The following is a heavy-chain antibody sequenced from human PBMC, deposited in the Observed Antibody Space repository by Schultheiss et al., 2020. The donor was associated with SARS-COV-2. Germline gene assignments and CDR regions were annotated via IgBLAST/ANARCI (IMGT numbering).Heavy chain of an antibody. CDR1: GGSISSSSYF. D-gene: IGHD6-19*01. Sequence: SETLSLTCTVSGGSISSSSYFWGWIRQPPGKGLEWIGEINHSGSTFYNPSLKSRVTFSVDTSKNQFSLKLSSVTAADTAVYYCARVARIAVAGTLRYWGQGTLVTVSS. CDR3: ARVARIAVAGTLRY. V-gene: IGHV4-39*07. CDR2: INHSGST. J-gene: IGHJ4*02.